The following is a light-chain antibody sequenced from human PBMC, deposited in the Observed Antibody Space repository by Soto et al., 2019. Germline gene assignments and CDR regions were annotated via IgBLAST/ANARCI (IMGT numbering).Light chain of an antibody. V-gene: IGLV2-14*01. Sequence: QSVLTQPASVSGSPGQSITISCTGTSSDVGGSRFVSWYQQHPGKAPQLMIHEVTNRPSGVSNRFSGSKSGNTASLTISGLQAEDEDDYYCSSYTTRTTVVFGGGTKVTVL. CDR1: SSDVGGSRF. CDR2: EVT. CDR3: SSYTTRTTVV. J-gene: IGLJ2*01.